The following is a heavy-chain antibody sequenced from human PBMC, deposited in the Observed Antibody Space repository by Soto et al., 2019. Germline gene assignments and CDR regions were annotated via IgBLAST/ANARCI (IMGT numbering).Heavy chain of an antibody. CDR1: GFTFSSYW. V-gene: IGHV3-7*01. CDR3: ARGGKDFAY. Sequence: PGGSLSLSCAASGFTFSSYWLSWVRQAPGKGLEWVANINEDGSENHYVDSLKGRFTISRDNAKNSLYLQMNSLRVEDTAVYHCARGGKDFAYWGQGTLVTVSS. J-gene: IGHJ4*02. CDR2: INEDGSEN.